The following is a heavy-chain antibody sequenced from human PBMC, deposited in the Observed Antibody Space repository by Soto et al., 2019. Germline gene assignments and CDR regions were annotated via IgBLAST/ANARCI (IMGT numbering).Heavy chain of an antibody. CDR1: GGSISSGDYY. V-gene: IGHV4-30-4*01. CDR3: ARDRPSDYSNSGAVDY. D-gene: IGHD4-4*01. CDR2: IYYSGST. J-gene: IGHJ4*02. Sequence: SETLSLTCTVSGGSISSGDYYWSWIRQPPGKGLEWIGYIYYSGSTYYNPSLKSRVTISVDTSKNQFSLKLSSVTAADTAVYYCARDRPSDYSNSGAVDYWGQGTLVTVSS.